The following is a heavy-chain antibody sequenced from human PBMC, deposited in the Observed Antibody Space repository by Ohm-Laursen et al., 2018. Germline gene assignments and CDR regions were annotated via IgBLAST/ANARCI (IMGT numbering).Heavy chain of an antibody. CDR3: VRDRRGGSIELRA. V-gene: IGHV3-7*01. CDR1: GFTFSSSW. CDR2: VKQDGSDK. Sequence: SLRLSCSASGFTFSSSWMSWVRQAPGQGLEWVANVKQDGSDKYYVDSVKGRFTIYRDNAKNSLYLQMNSLRAEDTAVYYCVRDRRGGSIELRAGGQGALVTVSS. J-gene: IGHJ4*02. D-gene: IGHD6-6*01.